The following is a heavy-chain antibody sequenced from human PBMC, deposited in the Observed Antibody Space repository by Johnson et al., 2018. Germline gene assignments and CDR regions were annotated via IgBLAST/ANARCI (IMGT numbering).Heavy chain of an antibody. CDR2: LSWDAGNA. Sequence: VQLVQSGGVVVQPGGSLRISCAASGFTFEDYTMHWVRQVPGQGLEWVSLLSWDAGNAHYADSVKDRFTISRDNDRNSLSPQMSSLRSEESGIYSCTKDRLRLRRFYYACEVWGQGTVVTVSP. CDR1: GFTFEDYT. D-gene: IGHD2-21*01. V-gene: IGHV3-43*01. CDR3: TKDRLRLRRFYYACEV. J-gene: IGHJ3*01.